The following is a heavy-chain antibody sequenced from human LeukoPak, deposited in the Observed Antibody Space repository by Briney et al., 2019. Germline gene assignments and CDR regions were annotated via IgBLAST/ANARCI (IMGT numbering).Heavy chain of an antibody. Sequence: GGSLRLSCAASGFTFSSYWMSWVRQAPGKGLEWVANIKQDGSEKYYVDSVKGRFTISRDNSENTLYLQMNSLRAEDTAVYYCAKERGSPPHLDYWGQGTLVTVSS. D-gene: IGHD6-13*01. CDR1: GFTFSSYW. CDR3: AKERGSPPHLDY. V-gene: IGHV3-7*03. J-gene: IGHJ4*02. CDR2: IKQDGSEK.